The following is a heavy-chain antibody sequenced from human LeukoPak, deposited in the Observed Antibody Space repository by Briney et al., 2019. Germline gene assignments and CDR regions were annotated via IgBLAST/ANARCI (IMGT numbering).Heavy chain of an antibody. D-gene: IGHD1-14*01. CDR1: GYTFIDYF. V-gene: IGHV1-2*02. Sequence: ASVKVSCKASGYTFIDYFIHWRRQTPGQGLEWLGWINPNSGVTRYAQKFQGRVTLTRDTAAYMELSSLKYDDTAVYYCARAVSGTLGGAFDIWGQGTAVTVSS. CDR2: INPNSGVT. CDR3: ARAVSGTLGGAFDI. J-gene: IGHJ3*02.